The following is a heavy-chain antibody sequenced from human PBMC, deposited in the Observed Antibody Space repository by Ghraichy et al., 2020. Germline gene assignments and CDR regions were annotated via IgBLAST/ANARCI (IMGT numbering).Heavy chain of an antibody. Sequence: SETLSLTCAVSGGSISSGGYSWSWIRQPPGKGLEWIGYIYYSGSTYYNPSLKSRVTISVDTSKNQFSLKLSSVTAADTAVYYCARVPYYYDSSGYYPTTGYFDYWGQGTLVTVSS. CDR1: GGSISSGGYS. J-gene: IGHJ4*02. CDR2: IYYSGST. CDR3: ARVPYYYDSSGYYPTTGYFDY. V-gene: IGHV4-30-4*07. D-gene: IGHD3-22*01.